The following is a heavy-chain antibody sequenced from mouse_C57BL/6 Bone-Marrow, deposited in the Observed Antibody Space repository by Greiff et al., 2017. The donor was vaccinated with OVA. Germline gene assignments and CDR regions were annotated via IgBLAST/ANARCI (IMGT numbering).Heavy chain of an antibody. D-gene: IGHD2-4*01. CDR1: GFTFSSYA. Sequence: EVMLVESGGGLVKPGGSLKLSCAASGFTFSSYAMSWVRQTPEKRLEWVATISDGGSYTYYPDNVKGRFTISRDNAKNNLYLQMSHLKSEDTAMYYCARAIYYDYDADWYFDVWGTGTTVTVSS. V-gene: IGHV5-4*03. J-gene: IGHJ1*03. CDR3: ARAIYYDYDADWYFDV. CDR2: ISDGGSYT.